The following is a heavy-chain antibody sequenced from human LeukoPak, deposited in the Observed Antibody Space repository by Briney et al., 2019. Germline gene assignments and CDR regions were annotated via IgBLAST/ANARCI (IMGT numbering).Heavy chain of an antibody. J-gene: IGHJ4*02. Sequence: PSETLSLTCAVYGGSFSGYYWSWIRQPPGKGLEWIGEINHSGSTYYNPSLKSRVTISVDTSKNQFSLKLSSVTAADTAVYYCARFWSGYPNMFDYWGQGTLVTVSS. D-gene: IGHD3-3*01. V-gene: IGHV4-34*01. CDR1: GGSFSGYY. CDR3: ARFWSGYPNMFDY. CDR2: INHSGST.